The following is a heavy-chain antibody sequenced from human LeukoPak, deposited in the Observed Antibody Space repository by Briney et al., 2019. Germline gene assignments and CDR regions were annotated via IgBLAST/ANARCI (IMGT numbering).Heavy chain of an antibody. CDR3: ARRGSCSGGSCYTYYFDS. D-gene: IGHD2-15*01. CDR2: INWSDDTT. J-gene: IGHJ4*02. Sequence: GGSLRLSCTASGFTFNDYGMSWVRQAPGKGLEWVSGINWSDDTTGYAGSVKGRFTISRDNAKNSLYLQMSSLRAEDTALYYCARRGSCSGGSCYTYYFDSWGQGTLVTVSS. V-gene: IGHV3-20*04. CDR1: GFTFNDYG.